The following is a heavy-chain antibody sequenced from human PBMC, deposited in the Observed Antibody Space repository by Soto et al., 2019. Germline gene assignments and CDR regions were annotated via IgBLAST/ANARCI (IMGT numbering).Heavy chain of an antibody. CDR1: GGSVSIGDYL. CDR3: ARARGGDSGDYASLFDR. Sequence: VQLQESGPGLVTPSQTLSLTCTVFGGSVSIGDYLWSWIRQRPGKGLEWIGYIHDSGHTYYKPSVKSRVTISLDTSKNQFSLKVTSLTAAATAVYFCARARGGDSGDYASLFDRWGQGNLVTFSS. D-gene: IGHD4-17*01. J-gene: IGHJ5*02. CDR2: IHDSGHT. V-gene: IGHV4-30-4*01.